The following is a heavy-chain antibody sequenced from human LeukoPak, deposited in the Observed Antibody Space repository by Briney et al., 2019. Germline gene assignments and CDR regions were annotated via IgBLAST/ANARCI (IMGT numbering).Heavy chain of an antibody. J-gene: IGHJ5*02. CDR1: GYTFTSYA. D-gene: IGHD2-2*01. Sequence: ASVKVSYKASGYTFTSYAMNWVRQAPGQGLEWMGWINTNTGNPTYAQGFTGRFVFSLDTSVSTAYLQISSLKAEDTAVYYCARDPGAAASGGWFDPWGQGTLVAVSS. CDR3: ARDPGAAASGGWFDP. V-gene: IGHV7-4-1*02. CDR2: INTNTGNP.